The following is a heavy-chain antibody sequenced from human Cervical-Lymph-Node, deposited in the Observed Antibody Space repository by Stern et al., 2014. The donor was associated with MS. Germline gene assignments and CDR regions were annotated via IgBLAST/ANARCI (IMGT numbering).Heavy chain of an antibody. CDR2: VNANGGSA. CDR1: GYTFIRYY. Sequence: VQLVESGAQVKKPGASVKVSCKGSGYTFIRYYIQWVRQAPGQGLAWMGIVNANGGSARYAQKVQGRVTMASDTSTSTVSMELSSLRSEDTAVYYCATLYDSSGNYGMEVWGQGTTVIVSS. CDR3: ATLYDSSGNYGMEV. J-gene: IGHJ6*02. V-gene: IGHV1-46*01. D-gene: IGHD5/OR15-5a*01.